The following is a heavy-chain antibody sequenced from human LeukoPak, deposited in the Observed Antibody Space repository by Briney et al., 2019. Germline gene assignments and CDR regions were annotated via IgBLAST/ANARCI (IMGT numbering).Heavy chain of an antibody. CDR3: ARVTYYYDSSGYLGWYFDL. J-gene: IGHJ2*01. V-gene: IGHV1-18*01. CDR2: ISAYNGNT. CDR1: GYTFTIYG. Sequence: ASVKVSCKASGYTFTIYGISWVRQAPGQGLEWMGWISAYNGNTNYAQKLQGRVTMTTDTSTSTAYMELRSLRSDDTAVYYCARVTYYYDSSGYLGWYFDLWGRGTLVTVSS. D-gene: IGHD3-22*01.